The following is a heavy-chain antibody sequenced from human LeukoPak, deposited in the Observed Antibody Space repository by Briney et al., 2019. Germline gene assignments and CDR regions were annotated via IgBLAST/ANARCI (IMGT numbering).Heavy chain of an antibody. CDR2: IYYSGST. CDR3: ARDRSKRTAMVYDPYFDY. Sequence: SETLSLTCTVSGGSISSYYWSWIRQPPGKGLEWIGYIYYSGSTNYNPSLKSRVTISVDTSKNQFSLKLSSVTAADTAVYYCARDRSKRTAMVYDPYFDYWGQGTLVTVSS. V-gene: IGHV4-59*01. J-gene: IGHJ4*02. D-gene: IGHD5-18*01. CDR1: GGSISSYY.